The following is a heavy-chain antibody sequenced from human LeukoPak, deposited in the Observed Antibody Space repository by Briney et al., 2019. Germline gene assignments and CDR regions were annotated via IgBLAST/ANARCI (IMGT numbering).Heavy chain of an antibody. CDR3: ARVWYGSGSYYVDY. D-gene: IGHD3-10*01. CDR2: INWNGGST. V-gene: IGHV3-20*04. J-gene: IGHJ4*02. Sequence: AGSLRLSCAASGFTFDDYGMSWVRQAPGKGLEWVSGINWNGGSTGYADSVKGRLTISRDNAKNSLYLQMNSLRDEDTALYYCARVWYGSGSYYVDYWGQGTLVTVSS. CDR1: GFTFDDYG.